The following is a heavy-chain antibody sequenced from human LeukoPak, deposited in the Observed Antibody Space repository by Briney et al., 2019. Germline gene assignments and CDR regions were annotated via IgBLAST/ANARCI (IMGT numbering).Heavy chain of an antibody. D-gene: IGHD3-10*01. J-gene: IGHJ4*02. CDR2: ISSSGDST. CDR1: GFTFSNHA. CDR3: ARAPREFVDY. V-gene: IGHV3-23*01. Sequence: GGTLRLSCAASGFTFSNHAMSWVRQAPGRGLEWVSAISSSGDSTYYADSVKGRFTISRDNAKNSLYLQMNSLRAEDTAVYYCARAPREFVDYWGQGTLVTVSS.